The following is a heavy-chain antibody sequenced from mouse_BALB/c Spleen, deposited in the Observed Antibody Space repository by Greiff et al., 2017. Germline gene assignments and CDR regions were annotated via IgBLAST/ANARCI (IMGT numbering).Heavy chain of an antibody. CDR1: GFTFSSFG. J-gene: IGHJ3*01. V-gene: IGHV5-17*02. CDR2: ISSGSSTI. CDR3: ARGGVTGGFAY. D-gene: IGHD2-3*01. Sequence: EVKLQESGGGLVQPGGSRKLSCAASGFTFSSFGMHWVRQAPEKGLEWVAYISSGSSTIYYADTVKGRFTISRDNPKNTLFLQMTSLRSEDTAMYYCARGGVTGGFAYWGQGTLVTVSA.